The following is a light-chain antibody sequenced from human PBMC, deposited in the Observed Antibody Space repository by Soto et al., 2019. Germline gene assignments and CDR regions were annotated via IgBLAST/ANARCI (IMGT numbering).Light chain of an antibody. V-gene: IGKV1D-13*01. Sequence: AILLTQSPSSLSASVGDRVTITCRASQSIDSSFAWYQQKPGKAPKLLXXAASSLQSGVPSRFSGSGSGTDSALPISSLHPEDVAGYYCAQIHDYPITFGQGTRLEIK. CDR2: AAS. CDR3: AQIHDYPIT. CDR1: QSIDSS. J-gene: IGKJ5*01.